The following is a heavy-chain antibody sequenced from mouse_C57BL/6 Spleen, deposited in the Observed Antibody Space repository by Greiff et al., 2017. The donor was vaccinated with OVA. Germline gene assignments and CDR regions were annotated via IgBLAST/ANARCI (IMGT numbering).Heavy chain of an antibody. J-gene: IGHJ1*03. D-gene: IGHD3-3*01. Sequence: EVNVVESGGDLVKPGGSLKLSCAASGFTFSSYGMSWVRQTPDKRLEWVATISSGGSYTYYPDSVKGRFTISRDNAKNTLYLQMSSLKSEDTAMYYCARGDSPRYFDVWGTGTTVTVSS. CDR1: GFTFSSYG. CDR3: ARGDSPRYFDV. CDR2: ISSGGSYT. V-gene: IGHV5-6*01.